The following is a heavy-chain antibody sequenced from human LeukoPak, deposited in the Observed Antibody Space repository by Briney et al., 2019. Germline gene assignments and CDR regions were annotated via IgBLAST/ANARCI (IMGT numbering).Heavy chain of an antibody. CDR1: GYTFTSYA. Sequence: ASVKVSCKASGYTFTSYAMNWVRQAPGQGVEGRGWINTKTGKPTYAQGFTGRVVFSLDTSVSTAYLQISSLKAEDTAVYYCAILVVPTNIDWFDPWGQGTLVTVSS. V-gene: IGHV7-4-1*02. D-gene: IGHD2-2*01. CDR2: INTKTGKP. CDR3: AILVVPTNIDWFDP. J-gene: IGHJ5*02.